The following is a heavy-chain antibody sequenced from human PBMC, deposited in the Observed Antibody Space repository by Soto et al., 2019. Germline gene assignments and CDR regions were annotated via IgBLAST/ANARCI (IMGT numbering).Heavy chain of an antibody. V-gene: IGHV3-48*03. J-gene: IGHJ4*02. D-gene: IGHD5-12*01. Sequence: RRLSCAASGFMFSNFEMSWVRQAPGKGPEWVSSIRSSGSDIYYADSVKGRFTISRDNVKNSLYLQMNSLRAEDTAIYYCAGGCCGSDPSYFDYWGQGTLVTVSS. CDR2: IRSSGSDI. CDR1: GFMFSNFE. CDR3: AGGCCGSDPSYFDY.